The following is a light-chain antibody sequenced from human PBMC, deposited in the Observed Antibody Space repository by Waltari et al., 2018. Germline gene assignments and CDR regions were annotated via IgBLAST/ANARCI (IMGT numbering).Light chain of an antibody. Sequence: DIQMTQSTSYLSASVGDRVIITCQASQDITNYLNWYQQKPGKAPKLLIYDASNLETGVPSRFSGSGSGTDFTFTISSLQPEDIATYYCQQCANLPYTFGQGTKLEI. CDR3: QQCANLPYT. CDR2: DAS. V-gene: IGKV1-33*01. CDR1: QDITNY. J-gene: IGKJ2*01.